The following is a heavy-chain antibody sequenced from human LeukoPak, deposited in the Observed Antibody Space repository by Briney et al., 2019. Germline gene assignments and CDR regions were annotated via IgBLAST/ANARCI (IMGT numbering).Heavy chain of an antibody. J-gene: IGHJ4*02. CDR3: AKGYCSSISCHAEY. CDR2: ISWNRGSI. Sequence: PGGSLRLSCAASGFTFDDYAMHWVRQAPGKGLEWVSGISWNRGSIGYADSVKGRFTISRDNAKMSLYLQMNSLRAEDTALYYRAKGYCSSISCHAEYWGQGTLVTASS. V-gene: IGHV3-9*01. CDR1: GFTFDDYA. D-gene: IGHD2-2*01.